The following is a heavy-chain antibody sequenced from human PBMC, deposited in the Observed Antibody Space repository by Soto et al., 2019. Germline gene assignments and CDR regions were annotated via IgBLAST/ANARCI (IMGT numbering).Heavy chain of an antibody. CDR3: AKDMGPFGVSTYYHYGMDV. J-gene: IGHJ6*02. Sequence: EVQLVESGGGLVQPGRSLRLSCAASGFTFDDYAMHWVRQAPGKGLEWVSCISWNSGKIEYADSMKGRFTISRDNAKNTLYLQINSLRTEDTAMYYCAKDMGPFGVSTYYHYGMDVWGQGTTVTVSS. V-gene: IGHV3-9*01. CDR1: GFTFDDYA. CDR2: ISWNSGKI. D-gene: IGHD3-3*01.